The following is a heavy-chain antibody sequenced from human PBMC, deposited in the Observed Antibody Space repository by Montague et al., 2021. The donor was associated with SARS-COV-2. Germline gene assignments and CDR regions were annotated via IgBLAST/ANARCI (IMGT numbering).Heavy chain of an antibody. Sequence: SETLSLTCAVYGGSFSGYYWSWIRQPPGKGLEWIGEINHSGSTNYNPSLKSRVTISVETSKNQFSLKLSSVTAADTAVYYCARARQDVVVPALGIGAYYYYYRDVWGKGTTVTVSS. V-gene: IGHV4-34*01. D-gene: IGHD2-2*01. CDR3: ARARQDVVVPALGIGAYYYYYRDV. J-gene: IGHJ6*03. CDR2: INHSGST. CDR1: GGSFSGYY.